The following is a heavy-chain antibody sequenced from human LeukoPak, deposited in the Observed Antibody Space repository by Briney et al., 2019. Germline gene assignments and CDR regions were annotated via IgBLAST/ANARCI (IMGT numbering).Heavy chain of an antibody. J-gene: IGHJ6*02. CDR1: GFTFSDYY. CDR3: ARDTCTTVTTLQYYYYGMDV. V-gene: IGHV3-11*01. Sequence: PGGSLRLSCAASGFTFSDYYMSWIRQAPGKGLEWVSYISSSGSTIYYADSVKGRFTISRDNAKNSLYLQMNSLRAEDTAVYYCARDTCTTVTTLQYYYYGMDVWGQGTTVTVSS. CDR2: ISSSGSTI. D-gene: IGHD4-17*01.